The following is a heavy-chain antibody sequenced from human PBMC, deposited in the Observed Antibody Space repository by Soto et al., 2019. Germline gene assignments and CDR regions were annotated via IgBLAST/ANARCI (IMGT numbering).Heavy chain of an antibody. J-gene: IGHJ4*02. CDR2: IIPILGIA. Sequence: QVQLVQSGAEVKKPGSSVKVSCKASGGTFSSYTISWVRQAPGQGLEWMGRIIPILGIANYAQEFQGRVTITADKSTSTAYLELSSLRSEDTAVYYSAREEYYYGSGSFVTGWGQGTLVTVSS. CDR1: GGTFSSYT. V-gene: IGHV1-69*08. CDR3: AREEYYYGSGSFVTG. D-gene: IGHD3-10*01.